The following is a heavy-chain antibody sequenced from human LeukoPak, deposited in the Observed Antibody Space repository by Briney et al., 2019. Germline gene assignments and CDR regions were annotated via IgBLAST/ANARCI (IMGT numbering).Heavy chain of an antibody. Sequence: GGSLRLSCAASGFTFSSYSMNWVRQAPGKGLEWVSSVSSSSSYIYYADSVKGRFTISRDNAKNSLYLQMNSLRAEDTAVYYCARDQGRSVGGAAFHFDYWGQGTLVTVSS. CDR3: ARDQGRSVGGAAFHFDY. J-gene: IGHJ4*02. CDR2: VSSSSSYI. V-gene: IGHV3-21*04. CDR1: GFTFSSYS. D-gene: IGHD1-26*01.